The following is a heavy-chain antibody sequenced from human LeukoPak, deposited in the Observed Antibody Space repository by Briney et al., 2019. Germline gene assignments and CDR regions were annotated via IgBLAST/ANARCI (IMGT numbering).Heavy chain of an antibody. J-gene: IGHJ6*02. CDR2: IIWSGGAI. CDR3: TKDILPGGADV. Sequence: GGSLRLSCAASGFTFDDYGVHWVRQAPGRGLEWVSGIIWSGGAIGYADSVKGRFTISRDNAKNTLYLQMNSLRVEDTALYYCTKDILPGGADVWGQGTTVTVSS. D-gene: IGHD3-10*01. V-gene: IGHV3-9*01. CDR1: GFTFDDYG.